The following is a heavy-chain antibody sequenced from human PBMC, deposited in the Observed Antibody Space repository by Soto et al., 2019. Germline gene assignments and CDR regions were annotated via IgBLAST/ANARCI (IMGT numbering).Heavy chain of an antibody. D-gene: IGHD6-13*01. CDR3: ANLKSSGSWRRLNYYYYYGMDV. J-gene: IGHJ6*02. V-gene: IGHV3-23*01. Sequence: GGSLRLSCAASGFTFSSYAMSWVRQAPGKGLEWVSAISGSGGSTYYADSVKGRFTISRDNSKNTLYLQMNSLRAEDTAVYYCANLKSSGSWRRLNYYYYYGMDVWGQGTTVTVSS. CDR2: ISGSGGST. CDR1: GFTFSSYA.